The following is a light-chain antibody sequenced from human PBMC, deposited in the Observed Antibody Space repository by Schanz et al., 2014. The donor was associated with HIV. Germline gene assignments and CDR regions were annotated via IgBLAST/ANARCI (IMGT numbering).Light chain of an antibody. CDR1: SNDVGTTDR. CDR2: EVS. Sequence: SALAQPASVSGSPGQSITISCTGTSNDVGTTDRVSWYQQHPDKAPKLMIYEVSERPPGVSSRFSGSKSANTASLTISGLQFEDEADYYCFSSVGSDNLYVFGTGTKLTVL. J-gene: IGLJ1*01. V-gene: IGLV2-23*02. CDR3: FSSVGSDNLYV.